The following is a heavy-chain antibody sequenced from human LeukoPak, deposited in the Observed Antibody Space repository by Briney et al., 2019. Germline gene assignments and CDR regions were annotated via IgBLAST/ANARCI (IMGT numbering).Heavy chain of an antibody. CDR2: IIPIFGTA. CDR1: GGTFSSYA. CDR3: AREMAANLWGTGGNPLAFDI. J-gene: IGHJ3*02. Sequence: SVKVSCKASGGTFSSYAISWVRQAPGQGLEWMGRIIPIFGTANYAQKFQGRVTITTDESTSTAYMELSSLRSEDTAVYYCAREMAANLWGTGGNPLAFDIWGQGTMVTASS. V-gene: IGHV1-69*05. D-gene: IGHD4-23*01.